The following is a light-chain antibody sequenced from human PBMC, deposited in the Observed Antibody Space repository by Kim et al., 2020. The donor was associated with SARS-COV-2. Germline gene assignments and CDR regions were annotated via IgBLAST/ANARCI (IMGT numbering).Light chain of an antibody. CDR2: LNSDGSH. CDR3: QTWGTGMGV. V-gene: IGLV4-69*01. Sequence: SVKLTCTLSSGHSSYAIAWHQQQPEKGPRYLMKLNSDGSHSKGDGIPDRFSGSSSGAERYLTISSLQSEDEADYYCQTWGTGMGVFGGGTQLTVL. J-gene: IGLJ3*02. CDR1: SGHSSYA.